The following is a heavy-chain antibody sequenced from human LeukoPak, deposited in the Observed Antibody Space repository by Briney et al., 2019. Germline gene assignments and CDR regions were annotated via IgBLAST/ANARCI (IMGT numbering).Heavy chain of an antibody. J-gene: IGHJ4*02. CDR1: GFTFSSYS. CDR3: ASGSYSGSSGVY. V-gene: IGHV3-21*01. D-gene: IGHD1-26*01. Sequence: GGSLRLSCAASGFTFSSYSMNWVRQAPGKWLEWVSSISSSSSYIYYADSVKGRFTISRDNAKNSLYLQMNSLRAEDTAVYYCASGSYSGSSGVYWGQGTLVTVSS. CDR2: ISSSSSYI.